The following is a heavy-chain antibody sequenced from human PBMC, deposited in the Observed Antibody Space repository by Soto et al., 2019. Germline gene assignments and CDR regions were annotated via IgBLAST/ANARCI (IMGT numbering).Heavy chain of an antibody. CDR3: ATVVPYDILPTSGYYMDV. CDR1: GYTFTSYG. J-gene: IGHJ6*03. Sequence: ASVKVSCKASGYTFTSYGISWVRQAPGQGLEWMGWISAYNGNTIYAQKFQGRVTMTEDTSTNTAYMELSSLRSEDTAVYYCATVVPYDILPTSGYYMDVWGKGTTVTVSS. CDR2: ISAYNGNT. V-gene: IGHV1-18*01. D-gene: IGHD3-9*01.